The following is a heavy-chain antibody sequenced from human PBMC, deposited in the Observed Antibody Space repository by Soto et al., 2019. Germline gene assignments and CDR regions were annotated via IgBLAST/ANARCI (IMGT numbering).Heavy chain of an antibody. D-gene: IGHD3-16*02. V-gene: IGHV1-69*02. J-gene: IGHJ3*02. CDR3: AVAYDYIWGSYRSAFDI. CDR2: IIPILGIA. Sequence: SVKVSCKASGGTFSSYTISWVRQAPGQGLEWMGRIIPILGIANYAQKFQGRVTITADKSTSTAYMELSSLRSEDTAVYYCAVAYDYIWGSYRSAFDIWGQGTMVTVS. CDR1: GGTFSSYT.